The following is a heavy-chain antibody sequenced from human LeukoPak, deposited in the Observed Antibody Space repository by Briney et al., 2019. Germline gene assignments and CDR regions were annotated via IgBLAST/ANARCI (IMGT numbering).Heavy chain of an antibody. Sequence: PGGSLRLSCAASGFTSSTYGMHWARQAPGKWLELVAFIRSDGSNKYYADSVKGRFTISRDNSKNTLYLQMNSLRAEDTAVYYCARDTYDFWSGQAKFDPWGQGTLVTVSS. V-gene: IGHV3-30*02. J-gene: IGHJ5*02. D-gene: IGHD3-3*01. CDR3: ARDTYDFWSGQAKFDP. CDR1: GFTSSTYG. CDR2: IRSDGSNK.